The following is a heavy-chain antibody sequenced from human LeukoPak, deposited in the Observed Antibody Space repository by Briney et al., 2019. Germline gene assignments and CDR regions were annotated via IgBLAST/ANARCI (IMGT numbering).Heavy chain of an antibody. CDR3: AREYCSGGRCQYYFDY. CDR2: ISSDGGSP. V-gene: IGHV3-64*01. Sequence: GGSPRLSCAASGFTFSSYAMHWVRQAPGKGLEYVSGISSDGGSPFHVNSVKGRFTISRDNSKDTLYLQMGSLRAEDMAVYHCAREYCSGGRCQYYFDYWGQGTLVTVSS. CDR1: GFTFSSYA. J-gene: IGHJ4*02. D-gene: IGHD2-15*01.